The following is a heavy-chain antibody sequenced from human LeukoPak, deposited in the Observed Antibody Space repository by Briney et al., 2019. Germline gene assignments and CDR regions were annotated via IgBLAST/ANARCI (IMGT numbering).Heavy chain of an antibody. CDR2: INQGGSDK. CDR1: GFTFSGHW. V-gene: IGHV3-7*01. CDR3: TRDRSRAEDD. J-gene: IGHJ4*02. D-gene: IGHD1-14*01. Sequence: GGSLRLSCAASGFTFSGHWMSWVRQAPGKGLEWVSNINQGGSDKYYVDSVKGRFTISRDNANNLLYLQMNSLRGEDTAVYYCTRDRSRAEDDWGQGTLVTVSS.